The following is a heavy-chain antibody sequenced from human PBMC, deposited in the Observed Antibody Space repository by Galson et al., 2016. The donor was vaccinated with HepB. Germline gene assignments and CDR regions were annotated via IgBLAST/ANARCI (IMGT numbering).Heavy chain of an antibody. CDR2: ISGSGGST. D-gene: IGHD7-27*01. V-gene: IGHV3-23*01. Sequence: SLRLSCAASGLSFSSYAMSWVRQAPGKGLEWVSSISGSGGSTNSADSVRGRFTISRDNSKNTLNLLMNSLRVEDTAIYYCAKSTWGAGTRGEFDYWGQGTLVIVSS. J-gene: IGHJ4*02. CDR3: AKSTWGAGTRGEFDY. CDR1: GLSFSSYA.